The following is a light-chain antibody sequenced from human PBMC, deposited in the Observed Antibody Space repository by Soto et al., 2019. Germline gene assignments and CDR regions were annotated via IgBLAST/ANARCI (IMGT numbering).Light chain of an antibody. CDR1: QSISSW. Sequence: EIQMTQSPSTLSASVGARVTITCRASQSISSWLAWYQQKPGKAPKLLIYDASSLESGVPSRFSGSGSGTEFTLTISSLQPDDFATYYCQQYNSYPLTFGGGTKVEIK. CDR2: DAS. J-gene: IGKJ4*01. CDR3: QQYNSYPLT. V-gene: IGKV1-5*01.